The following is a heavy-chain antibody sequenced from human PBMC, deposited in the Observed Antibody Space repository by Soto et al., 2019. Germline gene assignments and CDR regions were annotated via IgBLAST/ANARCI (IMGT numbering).Heavy chain of an antibody. D-gene: IGHD5-12*01. CDR1: GGSISSYY. CDR3: ARIKRRYSGDCWGYYYYYMVV. V-gene: IGHV4-59*08. J-gene: IGHJ6*03. Sequence: SETLSLTCTVSGGSISSYYWSWIRQPPGKGLEWIGYIYYSGSTNYNPSLKSRVTISVDTSKNQFSLKLSSVTAADTAVYYCARIKRRYSGDCWGYYYYYMVVWGTGTTHNVSS. CDR2: IYYSGST.